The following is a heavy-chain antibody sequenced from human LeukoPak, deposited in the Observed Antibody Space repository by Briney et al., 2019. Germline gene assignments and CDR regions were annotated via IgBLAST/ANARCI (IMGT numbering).Heavy chain of an antibody. CDR1: GFTFSDYY. CDR3: AKEADYYGSGSYFVGWFDP. V-gene: IGHV3-11*01. J-gene: IGHJ5*02. D-gene: IGHD3-10*01. CDR2: ISSSGSTI. Sequence: RTGGSLRLSCAASGFTFSDYYMSWIRQAPGKGLEWVSYISSSGSTIYHADSVKGRFTISRDNAKTSLYLQMNSLRAEDTAVYYCAKEADYYGSGSYFVGWFDPWGQGTLVTVSS.